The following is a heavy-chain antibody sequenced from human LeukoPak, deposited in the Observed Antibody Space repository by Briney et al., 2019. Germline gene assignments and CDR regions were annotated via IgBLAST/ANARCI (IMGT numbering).Heavy chain of an antibody. CDR3: AKEGALGYFYYMDV. CDR2: ISSSGSTI. Sequence: PGGSLRLSCAASGFTFSDYYMSWIRQAPGKGLEWVSYISSSGSTIYYADSVKGRFSISRDNSKNTLHLQMNSLRADDTALYYCAKEGALGYFYYMDVWGKGTTVTVSS. J-gene: IGHJ6*03. D-gene: IGHD3-3*02. CDR1: GFTFSDYY. V-gene: IGHV3-11*04.